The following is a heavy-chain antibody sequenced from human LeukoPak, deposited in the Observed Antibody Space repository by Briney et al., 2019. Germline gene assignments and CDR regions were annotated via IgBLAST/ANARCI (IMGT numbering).Heavy chain of an antibody. CDR1: GYSISSGYH. CDR2: IYHSGST. CDR3: ARRDYYDSSGFAFDI. Sequence: SETLSLTCAVSGYSISSGYHWGWIRQPPGKGLEWIGSIYHSGSTYYNPSLKSRVTISVDTSKNQFSLKLSSVTAADTAVYYCARRDYYDSSGFAFDIWGQGTMVTVSS. J-gene: IGHJ3*02. D-gene: IGHD3-22*01. V-gene: IGHV4-38-2*01.